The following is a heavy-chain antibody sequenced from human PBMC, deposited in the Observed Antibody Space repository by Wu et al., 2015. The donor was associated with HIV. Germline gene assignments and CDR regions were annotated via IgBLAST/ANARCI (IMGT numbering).Heavy chain of an antibody. CDR2: IIPIFGTA. CDR1: GGTFSSYA. D-gene: IGHD4-23*01. CDR3: ARDPAKSGNLYYYGMDV. V-gene: IGHV1-69*18. Sequence: QVQLVQSGAEVKKPGSSVKVSCKASGGTFSSYAISWVRQAPGQGLEWMGRIIPIFGTANYAQKFQGRVTITADESTSTAYMELSSLRSEDTAVYYCARDPAKSGNLYYYGMDVWGQGTTVTVSS. J-gene: IGHJ6*02.